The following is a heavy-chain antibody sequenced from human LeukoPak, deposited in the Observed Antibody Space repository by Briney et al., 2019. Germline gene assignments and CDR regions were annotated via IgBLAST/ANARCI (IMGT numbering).Heavy chain of an antibody. CDR2: IKSKTDGGTT. J-gene: IGHJ4*02. CDR3: ARGASSSWYYYFDY. D-gene: IGHD6-13*01. Sequence: GGSLRLSCAASGFTFSNAWMSWVRQAPGKGLEWVGRIKSKTDGGTTDYAAPVKGRFTISRDDSKNTLYLQMNSLKTEDTAVYYCARGASSSWYYYFDYWGQGTLVTVSS. CDR1: GFTFSNAW. V-gene: IGHV3-15*01.